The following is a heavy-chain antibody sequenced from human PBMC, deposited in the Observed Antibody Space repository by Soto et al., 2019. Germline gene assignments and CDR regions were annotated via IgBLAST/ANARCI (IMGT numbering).Heavy chain of an antibody. CDR2: ISSSSSYI. CDR1: GCTFSSYS. V-gene: IGHV3-21*01. J-gene: IGHJ3*02. D-gene: IGHD3-22*01. CDR3: ARDKPEDDSSGYYYFTLKARAFDI. Sequence: GGTLRLSCAASGCTFSSYSMNWVRQAPGKGLEWISSISSSSSYIYYADSVKGRFTTSRDNAKNSLYLQMNSLRVDDTAVYYCARDKPEDDSSGYYYFTLKARAFDIWGQGAKVT.